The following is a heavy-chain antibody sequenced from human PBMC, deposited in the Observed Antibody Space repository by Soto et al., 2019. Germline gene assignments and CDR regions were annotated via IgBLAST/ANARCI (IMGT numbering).Heavy chain of an antibody. D-gene: IGHD3-3*01. CDR2: ISSSSSYI. J-gene: IGHJ4*02. V-gene: IGHV3-21*01. Sequence: PGGSLRLSSAASGFTFSSYSMNWVRQAPGKGLEWVSSISSSSSYIYYADSVKGRFTISRDNAKNSLYLQMNSLRAEDTAVYYCASFTYYDFWSGYYPVDYWGQGTLVTVSS. CDR3: ASFTYYDFWSGYYPVDY. CDR1: GFTFSSYS.